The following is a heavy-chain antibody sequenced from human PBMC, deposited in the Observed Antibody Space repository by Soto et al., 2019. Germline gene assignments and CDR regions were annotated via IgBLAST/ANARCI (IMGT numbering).Heavy chain of an antibody. CDR3: ARVGGTGGYTYGLDY. V-gene: IGHV1-69*06. Sequence: QVQLVQSGAEVTKPGSSVKVSCKASGGTFSSYAISWVRQAPGQVLEWMGGIIPVFGTGIYAQQFQGRVTITADKSTNTGYMALSSLRSEETAVYFCARVGGTGGYTYGLDYWGQGTLVTVSS. D-gene: IGHD5-18*01. CDR2: IIPVFGTG. CDR1: GGTFSSYA. J-gene: IGHJ4*02.